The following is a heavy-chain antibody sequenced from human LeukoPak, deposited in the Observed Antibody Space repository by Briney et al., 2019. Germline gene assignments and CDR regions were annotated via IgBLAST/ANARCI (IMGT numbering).Heavy chain of an antibody. CDR1: GGSFSGYY. Sequence: SETLSLTCAVYGGSFSGYYWSWIRQPPGKGLEWIEEINHSGSTNYNPSLKSRVTISVDTSKNQFSLKLSSVTAADTAVYYCARSGWGYSYGSYFDYWGQGTLVAVSS. CDR3: ARSGWGYSYGSYFDY. V-gene: IGHV4-34*01. J-gene: IGHJ4*02. CDR2: INHSGST. D-gene: IGHD5-18*01.